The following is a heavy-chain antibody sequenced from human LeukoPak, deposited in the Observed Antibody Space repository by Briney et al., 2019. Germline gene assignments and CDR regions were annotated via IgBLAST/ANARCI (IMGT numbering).Heavy chain of an antibody. V-gene: IGHV3-49*04. D-gene: IGHD3-22*01. CDR2: ISSKTYGGTT. Sequence: GGSLRLSCTASGFTFGDYAMGWVRQAPGKGLEWVGFISSKTYGGTTEYAASVKGRFTISRDDSKSIAYLQMNSLKTEDTAVYYCTRPINYYDSSGSYYWGQGTLVTVSS. CDR1: GFTFGDYA. J-gene: IGHJ4*02. CDR3: TRPINYYDSSGSYY.